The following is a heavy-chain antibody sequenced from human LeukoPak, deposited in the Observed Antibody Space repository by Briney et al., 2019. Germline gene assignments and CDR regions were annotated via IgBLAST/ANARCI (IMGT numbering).Heavy chain of an antibody. V-gene: IGHV4-61*02. CDR3: ARESIRVAAVDY. CDR1: GGSISSGSYY. CDR2: IYTSGNT. Sequence: PSQTLSLTCTVSGGSISSGSYYWTWIRQPAGKGLEWIGRIYTSGNTNYNPSLKSRVTISVDTSKNQFSLKLSSVTAADTAAYYCARESIRVAAVDYWGQGTLVTVSS. J-gene: IGHJ4*02. D-gene: IGHD2-15*01.